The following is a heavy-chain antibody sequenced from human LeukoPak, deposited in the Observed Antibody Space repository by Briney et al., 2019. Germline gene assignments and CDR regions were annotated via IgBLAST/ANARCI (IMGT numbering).Heavy chain of an antibody. CDR2: IDRDGSRI. D-gene: IGHD3-3*01. Sequence: PGGSLRLSCAVSGFTFSSYWMHWVRQAPGKGLVWVSRIDRDGSRINYADSVKGRFTISRDNSKNTLYLQMSSLRAEDTAVYYCVKEPIGYYDFWSFNYFDYWGQGTLVTVSS. J-gene: IGHJ4*02. CDR1: GFTFSSYW. V-gene: IGHV3-74*01. CDR3: VKEPIGYYDFWSFNYFDY.